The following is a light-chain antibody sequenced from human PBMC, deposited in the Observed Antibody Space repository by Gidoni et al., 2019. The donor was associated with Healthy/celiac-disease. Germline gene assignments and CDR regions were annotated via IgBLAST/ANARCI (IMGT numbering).Light chain of an antibody. J-gene: IGKJ4*01. CDR2: DAS. V-gene: IGKV1-33*01. CDR3: QQYDNLLALT. Sequence: DIQMTQSPSSLSASVGDSVTITCQASQDSSNYLNWYPQKPGKAPKLLIYDASNLETGVPSRFSGSGSGTDFTFTIRSLQPEDIATYYCQQYDNLLALTFGGGTKVEIK. CDR1: QDSSNY.